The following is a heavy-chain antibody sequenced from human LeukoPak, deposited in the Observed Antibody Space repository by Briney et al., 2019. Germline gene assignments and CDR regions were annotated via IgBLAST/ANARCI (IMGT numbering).Heavy chain of an antibody. V-gene: IGHV3-33*06. CDR1: GFTFSSYA. CDR3: AKYFRADSGNYYRSFDY. J-gene: IGHJ4*02. D-gene: IGHD1-26*01. CDR2: IWYDGSNK. Sequence: GGSLRLSCAASGFTFSSYAIHWVRQAPGKGLEWVAIIWYDGSNKYYADSVKGRFTISRDNSKNTVYLQMNSLRAEDTAVYYCAKYFRADSGNYYRSFDYWGQGTLVTVSS.